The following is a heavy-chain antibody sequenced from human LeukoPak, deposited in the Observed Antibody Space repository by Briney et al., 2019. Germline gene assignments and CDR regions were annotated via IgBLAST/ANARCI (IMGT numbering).Heavy chain of an antibody. J-gene: IGHJ4*02. Sequence: GSSVTVSCKASGGTFSSYSISWVRQAPGQGLEWMGGIIPIFGTANYAQKFQGRVTITTDESTSTAYMERSSLRSEDTAVYYCARDLAIFGVVPLFSNWGQGTLVTVSS. V-gene: IGHV1-69*05. D-gene: IGHD3-3*01. CDR1: GGTFSSYS. CDR2: IIPIFGTA. CDR3: ARDLAIFGVVPLFSN.